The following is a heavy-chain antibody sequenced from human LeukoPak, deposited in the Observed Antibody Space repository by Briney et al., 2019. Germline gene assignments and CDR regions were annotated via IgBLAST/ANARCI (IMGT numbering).Heavy chain of an antibody. J-gene: IGHJ3*02. Sequence: ASVTVSCKASGYTFTSYGISWVRQAPGQGLEWMGWISAYNGNTNYAQKLQGRVTMTTDTSTSTAYMELRSLRSDDTAVYYCARAGRWEGRPHAFDIWGQGTMVTVSS. CDR1: GYTFTSYG. V-gene: IGHV1-18*01. CDR3: ARAGRWEGRPHAFDI. D-gene: IGHD1-26*01. CDR2: ISAYNGNT.